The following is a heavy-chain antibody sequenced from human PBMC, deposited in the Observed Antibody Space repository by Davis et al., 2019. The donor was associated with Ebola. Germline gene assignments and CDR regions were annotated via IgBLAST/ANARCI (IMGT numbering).Heavy chain of an antibody. D-gene: IGHD5-18*01. J-gene: IGHJ4*02. Sequence: GGSLRLSCAASEFDVSSNYISWVRQAPGQGLDWVSYISSSGSTIYYADSVKGRFTISRDNAKNSLYLQMNSLRAEDTAVYYCAKGTRLQLWGQGTLVTVSS. CDR1: EFDVSSNY. CDR3: AKGTRLQL. CDR2: ISSSGSTI. V-gene: IGHV3-11*04.